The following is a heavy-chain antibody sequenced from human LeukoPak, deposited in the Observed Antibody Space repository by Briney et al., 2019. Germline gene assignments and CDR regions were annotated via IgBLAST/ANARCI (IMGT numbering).Heavy chain of an antibody. CDR1: GFTFSSYA. D-gene: IGHD6-19*01. J-gene: IGHJ4*02. V-gene: IGHV3-30*02. CDR2: VRSDGDIK. CDR3: AKDEVFSSAWYFDY. Sequence: GRSLRLSCAASGFTFSSYAMHWVRQAPGKGLEWVAFVRSDGDIKYYADSVKGRFTISRDNFKNTLYLQMNSLRVEDTAFYYCAKDEVFSSAWYFDYWGQGTLVTVSS.